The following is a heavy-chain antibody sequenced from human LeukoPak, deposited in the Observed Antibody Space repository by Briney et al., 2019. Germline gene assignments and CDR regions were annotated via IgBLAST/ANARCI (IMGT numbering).Heavy chain of an antibody. J-gene: IGHJ4*02. CDR1: GGSISSGSYY. V-gene: IGHV4-61*02. CDR2: IYTSGST. CDR3: ARGYYDSSGYYLEGFDY. D-gene: IGHD3-22*01. Sequence: PSETLSPTCTVSGGSISSGSYYWSWIRQPAGKGLEWIGRIYTSGSTNYNPSLKSRVTISVDTSKNQFSLKLSSVTAADTAVYYCARGYYDSSGYYLEGFDYWGQGTLVTVSS.